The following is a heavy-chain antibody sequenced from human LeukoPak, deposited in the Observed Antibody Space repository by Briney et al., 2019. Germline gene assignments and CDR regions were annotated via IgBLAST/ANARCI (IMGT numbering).Heavy chain of an antibody. Sequence: LRLSCAASGFTFSDYYWSWIRQPPGKGLEWIGEINHSGSTNYNPSLKSRVTISVDTSKNQFSLKLSSVTAADTAVYYCARGNLATVTTYYGMDVWGQGTTVTVSS. CDR1: GFTFSDYY. CDR2: INHSGST. CDR3: ARGNLATVTTYYGMDV. D-gene: IGHD4-4*01. V-gene: IGHV4-34*01. J-gene: IGHJ6*02.